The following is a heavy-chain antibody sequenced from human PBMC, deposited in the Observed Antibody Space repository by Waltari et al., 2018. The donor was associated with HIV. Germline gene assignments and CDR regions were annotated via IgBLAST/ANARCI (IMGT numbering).Heavy chain of an antibody. V-gene: IGHV3-30*02. CDR1: GFTFNNYL. CDR2: IRYDGSNT. J-gene: IGHJ6*02. D-gene: IGHD6-13*01. CDR3: ARGVVAISPAGTRLYMCMDV. Sequence: QVQLVESGGGVVQPGGALKLSCAASGFTFNNYLLHWCRQAPGKGLEWVTFIRYDGSNTNYADSVKCRFTISRDNSKKTVYLQMNSLGHEDTALYYCARGVVAISPAGTRLYMCMDVWGQGTAVTVSS.